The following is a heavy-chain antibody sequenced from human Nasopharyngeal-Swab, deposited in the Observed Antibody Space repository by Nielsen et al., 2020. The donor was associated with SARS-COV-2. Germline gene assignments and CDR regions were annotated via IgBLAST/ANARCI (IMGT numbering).Heavy chain of an antibody. CDR1: GYTFIDHY. V-gene: IGHV1-2*02. CDR3: AKNSDNYYFDF. J-gene: IGHJ4*02. Sequence: ASVKVSCKASGYTFIDHYMHWVRQAPGQALEWMRWINPNSGDPTYARKFKGRVTLTRDTSTSTAFMELSSLAADDTAVYYCAKNSDNYYFDFWGQGTLVTVSS. CDR2: INPNSGDP. D-gene: IGHD1-1*01.